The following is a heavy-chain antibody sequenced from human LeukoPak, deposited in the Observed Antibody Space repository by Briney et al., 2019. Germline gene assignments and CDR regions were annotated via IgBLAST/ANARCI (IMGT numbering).Heavy chain of an antibody. CDR1: GGSFSIHT. J-gene: IGHJ5*02. Sequence: GASVKVSCKASGGSFSIHTTRWVRQAPGHGLEWMGRIITIFGTTEYAQKFQGRVTINADKSTNTIYMELNSLTSEDSAVYFCGRILMAGDYGREWLDPWGQGTLVSVS. V-gene: IGHV1-69*08. CDR3: GRILMAGDYGREWLDP. D-gene: IGHD4-17*01. CDR2: IITIFGTT.